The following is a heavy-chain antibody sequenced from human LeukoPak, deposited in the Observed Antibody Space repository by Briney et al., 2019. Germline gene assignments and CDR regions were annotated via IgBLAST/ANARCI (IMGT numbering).Heavy chain of an antibody. CDR3: ANCFGNNFGY. CDR2: SRNKANRYIT. D-gene: IGHD5-24*01. J-gene: IGHJ4*02. CDR1: GLIFSAHY. Sequence: PGGSLRLSCAASGLIFSAHYMEWVGQAPGKGLEWVGRSRNKANRYITEYAASVEGRFTISRDDSKDSLYRQMTGLKTEDPAVYYCANCFGNNFGYWGQGNLFTVSS. V-gene: IGHV3-72*01.